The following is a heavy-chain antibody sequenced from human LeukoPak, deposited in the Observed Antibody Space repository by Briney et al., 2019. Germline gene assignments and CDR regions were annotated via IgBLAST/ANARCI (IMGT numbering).Heavy chain of an antibody. J-gene: IGHJ4*02. D-gene: IGHD5-12*01. CDR1: GFTFSNAW. Sequence: GGSLRLSCAASGFTFSNAWMSWVRQAPGKGLEWVGRIKSKTDGGTTDYAAPVKGRFTISRDDSKNTLCLQMNSLKTEDTAVYYCTTDHGYSGYDEDFDYWGQGTLVTVSS. CDR2: IKSKTDGGTT. V-gene: IGHV3-15*01. CDR3: TTDHGYSGYDEDFDY.